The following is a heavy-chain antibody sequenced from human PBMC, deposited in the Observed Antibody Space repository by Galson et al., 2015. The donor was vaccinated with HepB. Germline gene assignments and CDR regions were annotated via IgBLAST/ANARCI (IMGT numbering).Heavy chain of an antibody. D-gene: IGHD3-22*01. CDR3: ARGHYYDSTGAYYFDY. CDR2: TYYRTKWNS. V-gene: IGHV6-1*01. J-gene: IGHJ4*02. Sequence: CAISGDSVSSNSAAWNWIRQSPSRGLEWLGRTYYRTKWNSDYAASVKSRITINADTSKNQFSLQLNSVTPEDTAVYYCARGHYYDSTGAYYFDYWGQGTLVTVSS. CDR1: GDSVSSNSAA.